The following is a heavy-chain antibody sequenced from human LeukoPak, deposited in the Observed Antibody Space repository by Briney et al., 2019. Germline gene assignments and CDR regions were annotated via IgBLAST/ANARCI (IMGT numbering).Heavy chain of an antibody. Sequence: GGSLRLSCAASGFTFSSYWMNWVRQAPGKGLEWVSYISSSSSTIYYADSVKGRFTISRDNAKNSLYLQTNSLRAEDTAVYYCARVRGSIVARTFDYWGQGTLVTVSS. D-gene: IGHD2-15*01. J-gene: IGHJ4*02. CDR2: ISSSSSTI. V-gene: IGHV3-48*01. CDR3: ARVRGSIVARTFDY. CDR1: GFTFSSYW.